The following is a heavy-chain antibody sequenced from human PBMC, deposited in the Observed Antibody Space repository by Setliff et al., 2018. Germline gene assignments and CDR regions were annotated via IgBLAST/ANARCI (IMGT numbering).Heavy chain of an antibody. Sequence: GGSLRLSCAASGFTLNNYAMSWVRQAPGKGLEWVAVIWYDGTNKYYADSVKGRFTISRDNSKNTLYLQMNSLRAEDTAVYYCASYCSSTSCPFDYWGQGTLVTVSS. V-gene: IGHV3-33*08. J-gene: IGHJ4*02. D-gene: IGHD2-2*01. CDR1: GFTLNNYA. CDR3: ASYCSSTSCPFDY. CDR2: IWYDGTNK.